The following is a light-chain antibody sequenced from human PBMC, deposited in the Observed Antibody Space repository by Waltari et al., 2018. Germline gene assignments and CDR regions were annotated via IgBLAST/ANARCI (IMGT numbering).Light chain of an antibody. V-gene: IGLV6-57*01. CDR2: ENN. Sequence: NFMLTQPHSVSDSPGKTVTISCTRSTGSIAGNYVQWYQQRPGTSPTTVIYENNQRPSGVPDRFSGSIDSSSNSVSLTISGLKTEDEADYYGQSYDNNNPLVFGGGTKLTVL. J-gene: IGLJ3*02. CDR1: TGSIAGNY. CDR3: QSYDNNNPLV.